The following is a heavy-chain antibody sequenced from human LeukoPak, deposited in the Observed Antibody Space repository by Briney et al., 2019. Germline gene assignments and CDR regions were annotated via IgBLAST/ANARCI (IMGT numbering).Heavy chain of an antibody. J-gene: IGHJ4*02. V-gene: IGHV1-46*01. CDR3: ARVEDRIAAAGIGY. CDR2: INPSGGST. D-gene: IGHD6-13*01. CDR1: GCTFTSYC. Sequence: ASVKVSFKASGCTFTSYCMHWVRQAPGQGLEWMGIINPSGGSTSYAQKFQGRVTMTRDTSTSTVYMELSSLRSEDTAVYYCARVEDRIAAAGIGYWGQGTLVTVSP.